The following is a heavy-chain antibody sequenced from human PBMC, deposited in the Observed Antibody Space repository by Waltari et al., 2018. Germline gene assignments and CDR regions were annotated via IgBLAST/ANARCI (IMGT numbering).Heavy chain of an antibody. V-gene: IGHV3-7*01. CDR2: IKQDGSEK. Sequence: EVQLVESGGGSVQPGGSLRLSCAASGMPFSNYWMNWVRQAPGKGREWGANIKQDGSEKNYGESVEGRFSISRDNAQNSLYLQMNSLRAEDTAIYYCVTGLTTVTAKDYFDHWGQGALVTVS. D-gene: IGHD4-17*01. J-gene: IGHJ4*02. CDR3: VTGLTTVTAKDYFDH. CDR1: GMPFSNYW.